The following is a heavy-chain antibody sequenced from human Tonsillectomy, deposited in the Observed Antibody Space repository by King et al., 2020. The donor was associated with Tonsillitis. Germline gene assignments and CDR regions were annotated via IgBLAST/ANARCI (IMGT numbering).Heavy chain of an antibody. V-gene: IGHV1-69*04. D-gene: IGHD3-9*01. CDR3: ARGQNFDWLSNYYYMDV. Sequence: HVQLVQSGAEVKKPGSSVKVSCKASGGTFSSFAFSWVRQAPGQGLEWMGRIIPILGITNYAQKFQGRVTITADKSTTTTYMELSSLRSEDTAVYYCARGQNFDWLSNYYYMDVWGKGTTVTVSS. CDR2: IIPILGIT. J-gene: IGHJ6*03. CDR1: GGTFSSFA.